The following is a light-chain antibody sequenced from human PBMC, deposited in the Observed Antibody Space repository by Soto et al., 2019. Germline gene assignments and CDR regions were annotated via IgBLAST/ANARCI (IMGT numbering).Light chain of an antibody. CDR2: EVT. Sequence: QSALTQPASVSGSPGQSITISCTGTSSDVGNYNLVSWYQQYPGKAPKLMIYEVTKRPSGVSNRFSGSKSGNTASLTISGLQAEYEADYYCCLYAGSSTFGYVFGTGTKVTVL. CDR1: SSDVGNYNL. V-gene: IGLV2-23*02. J-gene: IGLJ1*01. CDR3: CLYAGSSTFGYV.